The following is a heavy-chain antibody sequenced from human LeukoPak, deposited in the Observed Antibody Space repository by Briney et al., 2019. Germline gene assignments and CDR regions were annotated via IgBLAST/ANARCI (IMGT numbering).Heavy chain of an antibody. CDR1: GFTFRNYW. J-gene: IGHJ5*02. Sequence: GGSLRLSCAASGFTFRNYWMSWVRQAPGQGLEWVANIKRDGSEKYYVDSVKGRFTISRDNAKNSLYLQMNILRTEDTAVYYCAKEGTPQVSTWYDLWGQGTQVIVSS. V-gene: IGHV3-7*01. D-gene: IGHD6-13*01. CDR2: IKRDGSEK. CDR3: AKEGTPQVSTWYDL.